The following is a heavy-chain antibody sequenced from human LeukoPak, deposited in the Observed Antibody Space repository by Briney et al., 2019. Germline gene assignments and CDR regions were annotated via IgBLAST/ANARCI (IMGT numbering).Heavy chain of an antibody. CDR1: GFTFMSYW. Sequence: GGSLRLSCAASGFTFMSYWMSWVRQAPGKGLEWVAVMSYDGNNKYYTDSVKGRFTISRDNSKKTLYLQMNSLRAEDTALYYCARDGRGSSWYFDYWGQGTLVAVSS. CDR3: ARDGRGSSWYFDY. J-gene: IGHJ4*02. D-gene: IGHD6-13*01. CDR2: MSYDGNNK. V-gene: IGHV3-30*03.